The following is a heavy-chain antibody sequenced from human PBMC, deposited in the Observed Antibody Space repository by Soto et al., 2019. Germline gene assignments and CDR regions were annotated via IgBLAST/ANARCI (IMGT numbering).Heavy chain of an antibody. V-gene: IGHV3-30*18. J-gene: IGHJ6*02. CDR1: GFTFSSYG. D-gene: IGHD3-9*01. CDR3: AKDLHRFVLRYFDWLVSDYYGMDV. Sequence: PGGSLRLSCAASGFTFSSYGMHWVRQAPGKGLEWVAVISYDGSNKYYADSVKGRFTISRDNSKNTLYLQMNSLRAEDTAVYYCAKDLHRFVLRYFDWLVSDYYGMDVWGQGTTVTVSS. CDR2: ISYDGSNK.